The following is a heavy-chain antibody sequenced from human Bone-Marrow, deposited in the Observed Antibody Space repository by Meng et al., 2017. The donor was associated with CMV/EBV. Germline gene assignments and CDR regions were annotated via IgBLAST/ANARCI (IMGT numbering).Heavy chain of an antibody. D-gene: IGHD4/OR15-4a*01. J-gene: IGHJ3*01. CDR2: ISFDEINK. CDR1: GFTFSSYA. CDR3: ARGKVPDYGGSLGDAFDV. Sequence: GGSLRLSCVASGFTFSSYAMHWVRQAPGKGLEWVAVISFDEINKFYPDSVRGRFTISRDRSKHTLHLQMNSLRVEDTAMYYCARGKVPDYGGSLGDAFDVWGQGTMVTVSS. V-gene: IGHV3-30*04.